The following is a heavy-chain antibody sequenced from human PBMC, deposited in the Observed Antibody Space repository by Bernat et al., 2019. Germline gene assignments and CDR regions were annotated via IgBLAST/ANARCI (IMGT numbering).Heavy chain of an antibody. Sequence: EVQLVESGGGLVQPGGSLRLSCAASGFTVSSNYMSWVRQAPGKGLEWVSSISSSSSYIYYADSVKGRFTISRDNAKNSLYLQMNSLRAEDTAVYYCARDRREMATISSFDYWGQGTLVTVSS. CDR1: GFTVSSNY. J-gene: IGHJ4*02. CDR3: ARDRREMATISSFDY. D-gene: IGHD5-24*01. CDR2: ISSSSSYI. V-gene: IGHV3-21*01.